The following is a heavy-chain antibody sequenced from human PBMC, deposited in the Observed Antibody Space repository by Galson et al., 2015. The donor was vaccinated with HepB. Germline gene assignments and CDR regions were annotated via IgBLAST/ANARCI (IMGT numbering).Heavy chain of an antibody. Sequence: SLRLSCAASGFTFSSYAMRWVRQAPGKGLEWVSAISGSGGSTYYADSVKGRFTISRDNSKNTLYLQMNSLRAEDTAVYYCAKGAAWIQLLDYWGQGTLVAVSS. CDR2: ISGSGGST. V-gene: IGHV3-23*01. CDR3: AKGAAWIQLLDY. CDR1: GFTFSSYA. D-gene: IGHD5-18*01. J-gene: IGHJ4*02.